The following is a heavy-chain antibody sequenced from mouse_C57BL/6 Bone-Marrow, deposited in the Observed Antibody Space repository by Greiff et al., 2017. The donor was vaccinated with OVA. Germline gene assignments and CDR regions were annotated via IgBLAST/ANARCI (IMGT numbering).Heavy chain of an antibody. CDR2: INPGSGGT. V-gene: IGHV1-54*01. CDR3: AVWCPFAY. Sequence: QVQLQESGAELVRPGTSVKVSCKASGYAFTNYLIEWVKQRPGQGLEWIGVINPGSGGTNYNEKFKGKATLTADKSSSTTYMQLSSLTSEDSAVYFCAVWCPFAYWGQGTLVTVSA. CDR1: GYAFTNYL. J-gene: IGHJ3*01. D-gene: IGHD1-1*02.